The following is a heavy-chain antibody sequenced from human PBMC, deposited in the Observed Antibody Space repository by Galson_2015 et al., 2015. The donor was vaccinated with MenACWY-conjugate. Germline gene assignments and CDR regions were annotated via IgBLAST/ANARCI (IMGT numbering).Heavy chain of an antibody. CDR2: IKQDASEK. V-gene: IGHV3-7*03. D-gene: IGHD6-19*01. Sequence: SLRLSCATSGFTFSRYWMSWARQAPGKGLEWVANIKQDASEKYYLDSVKGRFTISRDNAKNSLSLQMNSLRAEDTALYYCARAIAVASQAFDIWGQGTMVTVSS. J-gene: IGHJ3*02. CDR1: GFTFSRYW. CDR3: ARAIAVASQAFDI.